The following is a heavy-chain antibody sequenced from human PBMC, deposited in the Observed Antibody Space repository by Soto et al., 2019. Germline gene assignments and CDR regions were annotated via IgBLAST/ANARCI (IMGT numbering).Heavy chain of an antibody. D-gene: IGHD4-4*01. CDR2: IYSGGST. J-gene: IGHJ6*02. V-gene: IGHV3-66*01. Sequence: GGSLRLSCAASGFTVSSNYMSWVRQAPGKGLEWVSVIYSGGSTYYADSVKGRFTISRDNSKNTLCLQVNSLRAEDTAVYYCAREVTPGYGMDVWGQGTTVTVSS. CDR3: AREVTPGYGMDV. CDR1: GFTVSSNY.